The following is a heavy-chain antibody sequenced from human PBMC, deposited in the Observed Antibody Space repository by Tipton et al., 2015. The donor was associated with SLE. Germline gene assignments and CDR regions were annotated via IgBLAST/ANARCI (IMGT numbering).Heavy chain of an antibody. J-gene: IGHJ3*01. V-gene: IGHV3-53*01. Sequence: SLRLSCAASAFSVSAYHMTWVRQPPGKGLEWVSVFYIGGGTDYADSVKGRFTISRDNAKDSLYLQMSRLRVEDTAVYYCARAPHLGYCSRTSCHIGAFDLWGQGTMVTVS. D-gene: IGHD2-2*01. CDR3: ARAPHLGYCSRTSCHIGAFDL. CDR1: AFSVSAYH. CDR2: FYIGGGT.